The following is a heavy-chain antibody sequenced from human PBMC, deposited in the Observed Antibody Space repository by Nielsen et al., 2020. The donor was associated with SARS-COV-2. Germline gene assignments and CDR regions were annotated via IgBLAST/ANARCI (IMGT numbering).Heavy chain of an antibody. CDR3: ARDTVSTYYYDSSGYFRY. D-gene: IGHD3-22*01. J-gene: IGHJ4*02. Sequence: GESLKISCAASGFTFSSYWMSWVRRAPGKGLEWVANIKQDGSEKYYVDSVKGRFTISRDNAKNSLYLQMNSLRAEDTAVYYCARDTVSTYYYDSSGYFRYWGQGTLVTVSS. CDR2: IKQDGSEK. V-gene: IGHV3-7*01. CDR1: GFTFSSYW.